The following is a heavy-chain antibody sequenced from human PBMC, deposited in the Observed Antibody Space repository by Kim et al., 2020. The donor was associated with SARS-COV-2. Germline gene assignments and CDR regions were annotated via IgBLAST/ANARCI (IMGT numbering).Heavy chain of an antibody. V-gene: IGHV1-2*06. CDR3: ASDNSKDSFYYCLDV. Sequence: ASVKVSCKASGYTFTGYYIHWVRQAPGQGLEWVGRINPNTGATNSAQKFQGRVTMTRDTSISTVYMQLSRLNSDDTAVYYCASDNSKDSFYYCLDVWGQG. CDR1: GYTFTGYY. CDR2: INPNTGAT. D-gene: IGHD4-4*01. J-gene: IGHJ6*02.